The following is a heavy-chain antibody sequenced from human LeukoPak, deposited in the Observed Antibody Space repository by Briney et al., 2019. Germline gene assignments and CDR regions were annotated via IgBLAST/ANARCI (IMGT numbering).Heavy chain of an antibody. D-gene: IGHD2-2*01. V-gene: IGHV3-7*01. J-gene: IGHJ6*03. Sequence: GGSLRLSCAASGFTFSDYYINWLRQAPGKGLEWVANIKQDGSDKNYVDSVKGRFTISRDNAKNSLYLQMNSLRAEDTAVYYCARSSAIAYYYMDVWGKGTTVTVSS. CDR1: GFTFSDYY. CDR3: ARSSAIAYYYMDV. CDR2: IKQDGSDK.